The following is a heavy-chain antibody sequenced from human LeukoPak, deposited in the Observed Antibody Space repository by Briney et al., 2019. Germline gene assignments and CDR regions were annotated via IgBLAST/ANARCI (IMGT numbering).Heavy chain of an antibody. CDR2: ISGSGGGT. Sequence: QARGSLRLSCAASGFTFSSYWMNWARQAPGKGLEWVSSISGSGGGTYYADSLEGRFTISRDNSKNTLHLQMNSLRAEDTAVYYCAKRSLGFSTSSREYYFHNWGQGTLVTVSS. D-gene: IGHD2-2*01. CDR1: GFTFSSYW. J-gene: IGHJ4*02. V-gene: IGHV3-23*01. CDR3: AKRSLGFSTSSREYYFHN.